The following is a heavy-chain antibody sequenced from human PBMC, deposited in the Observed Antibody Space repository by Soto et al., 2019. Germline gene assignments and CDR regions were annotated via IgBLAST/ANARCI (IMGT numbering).Heavy chain of an antibody. D-gene: IGHD2-2*01. CDR1: GFTFSSYA. Sequence: PGGSLRLSCAASGFTFSSYAMSWVRQAPGKGLEWVSAISGSGGSTYYADSVKGRFTISRDNSKNTLYLQMNSLRAEDTAVYYCAIRPVVPAANFALYWGQGTLVTVSS. J-gene: IGHJ4*02. CDR3: AIRPVVPAANFALY. V-gene: IGHV3-23*01. CDR2: ISGSGGST.